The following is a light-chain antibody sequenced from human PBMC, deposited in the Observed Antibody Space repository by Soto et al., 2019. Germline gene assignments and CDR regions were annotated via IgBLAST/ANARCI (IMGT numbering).Light chain of an antibody. V-gene: IGKV3-11*01. J-gene: IGKJ4*01. CDR1: QSVSSY. CDR2: DAS. CDR3: QQRSNWPLT. Sequence: EIVLTQSPVTLSLSPGERATLSCRASQSVSSYLAWYQQKPGQAPRLLIYDASNRATGIPARFSGSGSGTDFTLTISSLEPEDSAVYYCQQRSNWPLTFGVGTKVEIK.